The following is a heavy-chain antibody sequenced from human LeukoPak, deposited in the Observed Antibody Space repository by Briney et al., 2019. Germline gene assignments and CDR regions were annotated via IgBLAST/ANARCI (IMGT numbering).Heavy chain of an antibody. CDR2: IIPLIGVT. J-gene: IGHJ6*02. Sequence: SLKVSCKASGGTFTSYAFSWVRRAPGQGLEWMGRIIPLIGVTDSAQKFRDRVTITADKSTSTAYMELSSLRSEDTAVYYCATYNVDNCDTSDGMNVWGQGTSVTVSS. CDR1: GGTFTSYA. V-gene: IGHV1-69*04. D-gene: IGHD1-20*01. CDR3: ATYNVDNCDTSDGMNV.